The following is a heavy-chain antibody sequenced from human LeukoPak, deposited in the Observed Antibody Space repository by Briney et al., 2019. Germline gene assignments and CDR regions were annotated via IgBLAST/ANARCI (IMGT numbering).Heavy chain of an antibody. Sequence: GASVKVSCKASGYTFTSYGISWVRQAPGQGLEWMGGIIPIFGTANYAQKFQGRVTITTDESTSTAYMELSSLRSEDTAVYYCARDMSSNDYSTRWFDPWGQGTLVTVSS. CDR3: ARDMSSNDYSTRWFDP. D-gene: IGHD4-11*01. CDR2: IIPIFGTA. CDR1: GYTFTSYG. J-gene: IGHJ5*02. V-gene: IGHV1-69*05.